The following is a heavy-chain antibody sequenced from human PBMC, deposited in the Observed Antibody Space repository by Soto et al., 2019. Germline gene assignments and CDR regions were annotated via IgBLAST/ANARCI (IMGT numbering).Heavy chain of an antibody. CDR1: GGSISSGDYY. J-gene: IGHJ6*02. V-gene: IGHV4-30-4*01. CDR3: ATTRTSYYYYYGMDV. CDR2: IYYSGST. D-gene: IGHD2-2*01. Sequence: PSETLSLTCTVSGGSISSGDYYWSWIRQPPGKGLEWIGYIYYSGSTYYNPSLKSRVTISVDTSKNQFSLKLSSVTAADTAVYYCATTRTSYYYYYGMDVWGQGTTVNVS.